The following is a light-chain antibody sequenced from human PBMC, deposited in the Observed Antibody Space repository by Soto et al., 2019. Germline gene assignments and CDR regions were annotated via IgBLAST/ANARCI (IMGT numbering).Light chain of an antibody. J-gene: IGLJ1*01. CDR3: SSFVDGTSDV. V-gene: IGLV2-8*01. CDR2: EVN. Sequence: QSVLTQPPSVSGSPGQSVTISCTGTSSDVGFFNYVSWYQHHPGKVPKFLIYEVNKRPSGVPDRFSGSKSGNTASLTVSGLQPEDEAEYFCSSFVDGTSDVFGTGTKLTVL. CDR1: SSDVGFFNY.